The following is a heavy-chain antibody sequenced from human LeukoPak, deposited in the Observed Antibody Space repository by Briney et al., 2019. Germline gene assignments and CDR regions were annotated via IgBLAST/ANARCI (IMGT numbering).Heavy chain of an antibody. CDR3: ARHLGTPGTRGFDY. Sequence: GGSLRLSCAASALTFTSYVMRSARQAPGKGLEWVAIISYDGNNEYYADSVKGRFTISRDNSKNTLYLQMNSLRAADTAVYYCARHLGTPGTRGFDYWGQGTLVTVSS. D-gene: IGHD1-1*01. V-gene: IGHV3-30*04. CDR1: ALTFTSYV. CDR2: ISYDGNNE. J-gene: IGHJ4*02.